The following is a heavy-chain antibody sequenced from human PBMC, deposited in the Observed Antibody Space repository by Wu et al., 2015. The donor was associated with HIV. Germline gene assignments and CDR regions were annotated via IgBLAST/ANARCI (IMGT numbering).Heavy chain of an antibody. J-gene: IGHJ6*03. CDR1: GALQXXA. Sequence: QVHLVQSGAEVKKPGSSVKVSCKASGALQXXAISWVRQAPGQGLDWMGWISAYNGNTNYAQKFQGRISMTGDTSTTTVYMQLSRVRSEDTAVYYCARDLQGRDYSDLGHYYHFMGFWGKGTTVTVSS. D-gene: IGHD4-17*01. CDR3: ARDLQGRDYSDLGHYYHFMGF. CDR2: ISAYNGNT. V-gene: IGHV1-18*01.